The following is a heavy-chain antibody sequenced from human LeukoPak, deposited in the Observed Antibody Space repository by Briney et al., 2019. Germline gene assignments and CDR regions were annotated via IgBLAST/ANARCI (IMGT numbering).Heavy chain of an antibody. Sequence: SETLSLTCTVSGGSISSGGYYWSWIRQPPGKGLEWIGYIYHSGSTYYNPSLKSRVTISVDRSKNQFSLKLSSVTAADTAVYYCARAQRGSYSFDYWGQGTLVTVSS. CDR1: GGSISSGGYY. CDR3: ARAQRGSYSFDY. CDR2: IYHSGST. J-gene: IGHJ4*02. V-gene: IGHV4-30-2*01. D-gene: IGHD1-26*01.